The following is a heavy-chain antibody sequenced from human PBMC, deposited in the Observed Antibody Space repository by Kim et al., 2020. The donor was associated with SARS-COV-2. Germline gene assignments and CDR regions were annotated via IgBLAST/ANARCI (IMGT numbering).Heavy chain of an antibody. D-gene: IGHD3-16*01. CDR2: INHSGST. J-gene: IGHJ6*02. CDR1: GGSFSGYY. V-gene: IGHV4-34*01. CDR3: ARMALRGPEVYYYYGMDV. Sequence: SETLSLTCAVYGGSFSGYYWSWIRQPPGKGLEWIGEINHSGSTNYNPSLKSRVTISVDTSKNQFSLKLSSVTAADTAVYYCARMALRGPEVYYYYGMDVWGQGTTVTVSS.